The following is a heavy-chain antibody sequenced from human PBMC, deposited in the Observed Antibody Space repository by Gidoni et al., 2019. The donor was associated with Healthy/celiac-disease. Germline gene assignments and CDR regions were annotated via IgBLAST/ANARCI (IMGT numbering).Heavy chain of an antibody. J-gene: IGHJ6*03. CDR3: ARGNPLYYDFWSGYYRHYYYMDV. V-gene: IGHV4-34*01. CDR2: INHSGST. D-gene: IGHD3-3*01. CDR1: GGSFSGYY. Sequence: QVQLQQWGAGLLKPSETLSLTCAVYGGSFSGYYWRWIRQPPGKGLEWIGEINHSGSTNYNPSLKSRVTISVDTSKNQFSLKLSSVTAADTAVYYCARGNPLYYDFWSGYYRHYYYMDVWGKGTTVTVSS.